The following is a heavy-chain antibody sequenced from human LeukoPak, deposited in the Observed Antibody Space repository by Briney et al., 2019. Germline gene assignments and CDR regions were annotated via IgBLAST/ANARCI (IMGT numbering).Heavy chain of an antibody. CDR3: AKDKKSWNYFDY. D-gene: IGHD6-13*01. CDR1: GFTFSSYW. CDR2: ISGSGDST. J-gene: IGHJ4*02. Sequence: GGSLRLSCAASGFTFSSYWMTWVRQAPGKGLEWVSSISGSGDSTYYADSVKGRFTISRDNSKNTLDLQLNSLRGEDTAFYYCAKDKKSWNYFDYWGQGTLVTVSS. V-gene: IGHV3-23*01.